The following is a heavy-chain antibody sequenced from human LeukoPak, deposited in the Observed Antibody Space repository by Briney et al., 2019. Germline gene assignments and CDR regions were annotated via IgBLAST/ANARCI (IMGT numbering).Heavy chain of an antibody. CDR1: GCSPSTRGVG. CDR2: VYWDDHN. J-gene: IGHJ5*02. V-gene: IGHV2-5*02. CDR3: VHSCIYSSGWYLYNYFDP. D-gene: IGHD6-19*01. Sequence: SGPTLVKPTQTLTLTCTFSGCSPSTRGVGVGWIRQPPEKALEWLAPVYWDDHNRYSRYLKTRLTITKDTSKNQLVLTMTHMDPVDTATYYCVHSCIYSSGWYLYNYFDPWGQGTLVTVSS.